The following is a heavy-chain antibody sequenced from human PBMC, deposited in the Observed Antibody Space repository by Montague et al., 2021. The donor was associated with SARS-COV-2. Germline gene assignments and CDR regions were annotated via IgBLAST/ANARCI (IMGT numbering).Heavy chain of an antibody. V-gene: IGHV4-34*01. CDR2: INHNGST. D-gene: IGHD6-19*01. CDR3: ARVLCTSGWYWSRWGNAFDL. CDR1: GGSFSGYF. J-gene: IGHJ3*01. Sequence: SETLSLTRAVYGGSFSGYFWSWIRQPPGKGLEWIGEINHNGSTNYNPSLKSRATISVDTSKNQFSLKLSSVTAADTAVYYCARVLCTSGWYWSRWGNAFDLWGQGTMVTVSS.